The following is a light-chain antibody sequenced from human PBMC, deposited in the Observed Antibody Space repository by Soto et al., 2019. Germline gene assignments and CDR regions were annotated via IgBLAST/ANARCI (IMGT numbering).Light chain of an antibody. J-gene: IGKJ5*01. CDR3: QQTYSLPPDIT. CDR1: HNIDTY. V-gene: IGKV1-39*01. Sequence: IQMTQSPSSLSASFGDRVTITCRASHNIDTYLNWYQQKPGKAPILLIYAASSLQSGVPSRFSGSVSGTDFTLTISSLQPEDFATYYCQQTYSLPPDITFGQGTRLEIK. CDR2: AAS.